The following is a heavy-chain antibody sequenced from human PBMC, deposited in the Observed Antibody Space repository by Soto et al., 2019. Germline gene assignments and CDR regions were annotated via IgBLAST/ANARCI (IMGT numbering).Heavy chain of an antibody. CDR1: GFTFTSSA. V-gene: IGHV1-58*02. CDR2: IVVGSGNT. J-gene: IGHJ4*02. D-gene: IGHD3-10*01. CDR3: SRVDPGETSPFDH. Sequence: SVKVSCKASGFTFTSSAMQWVRQARGQRLEWIGWIVVGSGNTNYAQSFQGRVTMTRDTSTSTVYMEVSSLRSEDTAVYYCSRVDPGETSPFDHWGQGTLVTVSS.